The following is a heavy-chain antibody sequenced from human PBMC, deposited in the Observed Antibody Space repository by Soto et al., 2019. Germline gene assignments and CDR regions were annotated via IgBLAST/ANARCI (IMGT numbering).Heavy chain of an antibody. CDR2: IWTDGSYE. J-gene: IGHJ4*02. D-gene: IGHD3-22*01. V-gene: IGHV3-33*01. CDR3: ARAGHDSSGYYYGDLDY. CDR1: GFTFSRYG. Sequence: QVQLVESGGGVAQPGGSLRLSCAASGFTFSRYGMHWVRQAPGKGLEWVAVIWTDGSYEYYADSVMGRFTISRDNSKNTLYLQMNSLRAEDTAVYYCARAGHDSSGYYYGDLDYWGPGTLVTVSS.